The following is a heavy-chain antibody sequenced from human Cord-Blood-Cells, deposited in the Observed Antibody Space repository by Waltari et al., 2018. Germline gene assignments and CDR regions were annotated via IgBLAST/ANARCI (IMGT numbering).Heavy chain of an antibody. CDR1: GGSISRYY. V-gene: IGHV4-59*08. CDR2: IYYSGST. D-gene: IGHD6-13*01. CDR3: ARSAGYSSSWYYFDY. J-gene: IGHJ4*02. Sequence: QVQLQESGPGLVKPSETLSLTCTVSGGSISRYYWSWLRQPPGKGLEWIGYIYYSGSTNYNPSLKSRVTISVDTSKNQFSLKLSSVTAADTAVYYCARSAGYSSSWYYFDYWGQGTLVTVSS.